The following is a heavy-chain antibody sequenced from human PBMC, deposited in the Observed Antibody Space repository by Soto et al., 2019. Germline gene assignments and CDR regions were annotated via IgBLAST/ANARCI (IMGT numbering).Heavy chain of an antibody. D-gene: IGHD2-21*02. CDR3: ARGGHVVVVTAALDY. CDR1: GDTFTDYY. CDR2: VNPSGGHT. Sequence: QVQLMQSGAEVKKPGASVKVSCKASGDTFTDYYIHWVRQAPGQGLEWMGTVNPSGGHTTYAQHVLGRVTMTRDTSTSTLYMELTRLTSDDTAIYYCARGGHVVVVTAALDYWGQGTLVTVSS. J-gene: IGHJ4*02. V-gene: IGHV1-46*01.